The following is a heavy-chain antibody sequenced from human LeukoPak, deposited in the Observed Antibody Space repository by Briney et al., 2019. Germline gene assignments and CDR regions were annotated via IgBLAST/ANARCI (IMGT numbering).Heavy chain of an antibody. CDR1: GGSISSGGYS. V-gene: IGHV4-30-2*01. Sequence: PSETLSLTCAVSGGSISSGGYSWSWIRQPPGKGLEWIGYIYHSGSTYYNPSLKSRVTISVDRSKNQFSPKLSSVTAADTAVYYCARGSGNFDYWGQGTLVTVSS. CDR3: ARGSGNFDY. CDR2: IYHSGST. D-gene: IGHD2-15*01. J-gene: IGHJ4*02.